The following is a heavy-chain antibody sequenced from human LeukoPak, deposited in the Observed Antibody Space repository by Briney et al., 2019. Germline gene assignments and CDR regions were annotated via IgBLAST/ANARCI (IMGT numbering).Heavy chain of an antibody. CDR3: AREFTVTTAKHYYYYYYMDV. CDR1: GFTFSSYW. D-gene: IGHD4-17*01. J-gene: IGHJ6*03. V-gene: IGHV3-7*01. CDR2: IKQDGSEK. Sequence: GGSLRLSCAASGFTFSSYWMSWVRQAPGKGLEWVANIKQDGSEKYYVDSVKGRFTISRDNAKNSLYLQMNSLRAEDTAVYYCAREFTVTTAKHYYYYYYMDVWGKGTTVTVSS.